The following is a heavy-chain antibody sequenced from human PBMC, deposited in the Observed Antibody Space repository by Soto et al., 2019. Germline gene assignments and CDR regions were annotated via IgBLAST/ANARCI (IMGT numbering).Heavy chain of an antibody. J-gene: IGHJ4*02. V-gene: IGHV4-34*01. CDR1: GGSFSGYY. D-gene: IGHD3-3*01. CDR2: INHSGST. CDR3: ATPDHLGEDH. Sequence: QVQLQQWRAGLLKPSETLSLTCAVYGGSFSGYYWSWIRQPPGKGLEWIGEINHSGSTNYNPSLKSRVTISVDTSKNQFSLKLSSVTAADTAVYYCATPDHLGEDHWGQGTLVTVSS.